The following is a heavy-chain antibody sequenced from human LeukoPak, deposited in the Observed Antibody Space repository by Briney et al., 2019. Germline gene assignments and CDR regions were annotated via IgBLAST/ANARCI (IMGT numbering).Heavy chain of an antibody. CDR3: ARSVYCSGGSCFDY. CDR1: GGSISSGSYY. J-gene: IGHJ4*02. CDR2: IYTSGST. D-gene: IGHD2-15*01. Sequence: TASETLSLTCTVSGGSISSGSYYWSWIRQPAGKGLEWIGRIYTSGSTNYNPSLKSRVTISVDTSKNLFSLKLSSVTAADTAVYYCARSVYCSGGSCFDYWGQGTLVTVSS. V-gene: IGHV4-61*02.